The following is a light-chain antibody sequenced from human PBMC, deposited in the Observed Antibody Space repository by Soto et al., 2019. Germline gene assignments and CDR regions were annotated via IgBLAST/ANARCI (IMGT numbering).Light chain of an antibody. J-gene: IGKJ5*01. CDR3: QNYNSAPFT. V-gene: IGKV1-27*01. Sequence: DIQMTQSPSSLSASVGDRVTITCRASQGISNYLAWYQQKPGKVPKLLIYAASALHSGVPSRFRGRGSGTDFTLTISSLQPEDVATYYCQNYNSAPFTFGQGTRREIK. CDR2: AAS. CDR1: QGISNY.